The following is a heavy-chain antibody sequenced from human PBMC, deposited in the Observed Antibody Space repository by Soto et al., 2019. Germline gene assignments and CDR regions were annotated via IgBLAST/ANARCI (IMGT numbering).Heavy chain of an antibody. Sequence: SQTLSLTCAISGDSVSSNSVAWNWIRQSPSRGLEWLGRTYYRSKWYNDYPVSVKSRITINPDTSENQFSLQLNSVTPEDTAVYFCAKGDNLGPKTGYAFDPWGQGIMVTVSS. CDR1: GDSVSSNSVA. D-gene: IGHD5-12*01. CDR3: AKGDNLGPKTGYAFDP. V-gene: IGHV6-1*01. J-gene: IGHJ5*02. CDR2: TYYRSKWYN.